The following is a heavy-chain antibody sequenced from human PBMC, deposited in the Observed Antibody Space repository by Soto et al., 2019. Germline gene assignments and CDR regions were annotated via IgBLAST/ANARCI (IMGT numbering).Heavy chain of an antibody. D-gene: IGHD5-12*01. J-gene: IGHJ4*02. Sequence: QVQLVQSGAEVKKPGSSVKVSCMASGGTFSTYGVSWVRQAPGQGLEWMGGIIPLLGTANYAQKFQGRVTIRADESMTTAYMEMRSLRSDYTAVYFCAREADRRWLHLFDLWGQGTLVTVSS. CDR3: AREADRRWLHLFDL. V-gene: IGHV1-69*01. CDR2: IIPLLGTA. CDR1: GGTFSTYG.